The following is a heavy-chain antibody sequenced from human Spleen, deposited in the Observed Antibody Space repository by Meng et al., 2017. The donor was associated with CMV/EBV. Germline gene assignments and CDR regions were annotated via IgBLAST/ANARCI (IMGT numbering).Heavy chain of an antibody. V-gene: IGHV3-21*01. D-gene: IGHD3-22*01. CDR1: GFTFSSYS. CDR2: ISSSSSYI. CDR3: ARDSRNYYDSSGYPFKY. Sequence: EVQLVESGGGLVKPGGSLRLSCAASGFTFSSYSMNWVRQAPGKGLEWVSSISSSSSYIYYADSVKGRFTISRDNAKNSLYLQMNSLTAEDTAVYYCARDSRNYYDSSGYPFKYWGQGTLVTVSS. J-gene: IGHJ4*02.